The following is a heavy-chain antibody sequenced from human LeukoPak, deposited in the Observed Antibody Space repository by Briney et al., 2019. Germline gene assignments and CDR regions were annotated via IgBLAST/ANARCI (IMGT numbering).Heavy chain of an antibody. V-gene: IGHV3-33*01. CDR3: ARDWGKGDY. J-gene: IGHJ4*02. CDR1: VFIFSSYG. Sequence: PGGSLRLSCAASVFIFSSYGMHWVRQAPGKGLEWVSLIWYDGSNKYYADSVKGRFTISRDNSKNTLYLQMNSLRAEDTAVYYCARDWGKGDYWGQGTLVTVSS. CDR2: IWYDGSNK. D-gene: IGHD3-16*01.